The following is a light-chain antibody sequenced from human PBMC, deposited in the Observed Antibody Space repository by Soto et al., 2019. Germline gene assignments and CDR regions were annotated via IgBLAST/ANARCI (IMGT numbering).Light chain of an antibody. Sequence: DIQMTQSPSSLSASVGDRVTITCRASQSISSYLNWYQQKPGKAPKLLIYAASSLQSGVPSRFSGSGSGTDFTLTITNLQPADFATYYCQQYSDFLISFGPGTTVDFK. V-gene: IGKV1-39*01. CDR1: QSISSY. CDR2: AAS. J-gene: IGKJ3*01. CDR3: QQYSDFLIS.